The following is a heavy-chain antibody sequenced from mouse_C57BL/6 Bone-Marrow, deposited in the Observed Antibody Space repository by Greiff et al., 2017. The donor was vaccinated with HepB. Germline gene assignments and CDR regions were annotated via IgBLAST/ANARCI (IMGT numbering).Heavy chain of an antibody. V-gene: IGHV1-54*01. Sequence: VQLQQSGAELVRPGTSVKVSCKASGYAFTNYLIAWVKQRPGQGLEWIGVINPGSGGTNYNEKFKGKATLTAAKSSSTAYMQLSSLTSEDSAVYFCARDGSSYVPYYYAMDYWGQGTAVTVSS. CDR2: INPGSGGT. CDR3: ARDGSSYVPYYYAMDY. D-gene: IGHD1-1*01. CDR1: GYAFTNYL. J-gene: IGHJ4*01.